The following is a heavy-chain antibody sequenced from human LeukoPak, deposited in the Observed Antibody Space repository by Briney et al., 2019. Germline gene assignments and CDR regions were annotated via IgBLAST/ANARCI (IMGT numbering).Heavy chain of an antibody. Sequence: GRSLRLSCAASGFTFSSYAMSWVRQAPGKGLEWVSAISGSGGSTYYADSVKGRFTISRDNSKNTLYLQMNSLRAEDTAVYYCAKDPSAYFWSGYPFDYWGQGTLVTVSS. D-gene: IGHD3-3*01. J-gene: IGHJ4*02. CDR2: ISGSGGST. V-gene: IGHV3-23*01. CDR1: GFTFSSYA. CDR3: AKDPSAYFWSGYPFDY.